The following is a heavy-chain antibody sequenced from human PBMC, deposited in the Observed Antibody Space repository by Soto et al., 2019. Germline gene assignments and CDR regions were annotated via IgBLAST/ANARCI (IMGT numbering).Heavy chain of an antibody. V-gene: IGHV5-51*01. D-gene: IGHD3-22*01. CDR3: ARKDSSSAFDY. CDR1: GYSFTTYW. J-gene: IGHJ4*02. CDR2: IYPGDSDT. Sequence: GDSLKISCKGSGYSFTTYWIGWVRQMPGKGLEWMGIIYPGDSDTRYSPSFQGQVTISADKYISTVYLQWSSLKASDTAMYYCARKDSSSAFDYWGQGTLVTVSS.